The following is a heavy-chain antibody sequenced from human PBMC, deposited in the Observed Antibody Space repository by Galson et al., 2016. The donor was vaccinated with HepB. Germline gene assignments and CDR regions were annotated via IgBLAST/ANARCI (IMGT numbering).Heavy chain of an antibody. V-gene: IGHV5-51*01. CDR2: IYPGESDA. J-gene: IGHJ4*02. CDR1: GYMFTDYW. CDR3: VRHRRGDHGANSFVWGCGLRTYPFELDY. D-gene: IGHD4-23*01. Sequence: QSGAEVKKPGESLKISCKGSGYMFTDYWIGWVRQMPGKGLDWMRIIYPGESDARYSPSFQGQVTISADNSISTAYLQWSSLKASDTAMYYCVRHRRGDHGANSFVWGCGLRTYPFELDYWGQGTLVTVSP.